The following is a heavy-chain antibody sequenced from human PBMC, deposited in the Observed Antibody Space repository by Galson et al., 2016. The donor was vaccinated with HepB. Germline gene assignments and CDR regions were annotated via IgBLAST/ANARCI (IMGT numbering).Heavy chain of an antibody. CDR3: AEGIFSGSYSTGWYYFDY. V-gene: IGHV1-3*04. J-gene: IGHJ4*02. CDR2: INTANGHT. CDR1: GYTFSSYA. Sequence: SVKVSCKASGYTFSSYAMRWVRQAPGQRLEWMGWINTANGHTKYSQKLQGRVTITRNTSASTAYMELSSLKSEDTAVYYCAEGIFSGSYSTGWYYFDYWGQGILVTVSS. D-gene: IGHD1-26*01.